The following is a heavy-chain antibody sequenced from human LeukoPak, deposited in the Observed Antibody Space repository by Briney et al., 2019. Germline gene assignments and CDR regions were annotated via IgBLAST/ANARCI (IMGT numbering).Heavy chain of an antibody. CDR3: ARGDDSVYYDYFDY. CDR1: GFTVDSNY. V-gene: IGHV3-53*01. J-gene: IGHJ4*02. D-gene: IGHD3-22*01. CDR2: IYTGGNT. Sequence: GGSLRLSCAASGFTVDSNYLSWVRQAPGKGLEWVSTIYTGGNTYYAASVKGRFTISRDFSKNTVFLHMNSLRAEDTAMYYCARGDDSVYYDYFDYWGQGALFTVSS.